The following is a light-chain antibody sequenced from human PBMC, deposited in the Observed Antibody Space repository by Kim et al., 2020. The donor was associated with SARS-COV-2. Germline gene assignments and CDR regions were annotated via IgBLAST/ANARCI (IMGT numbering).Light chain of an antibody. V-gene: IGLV3-19*01. CDR1: SLRSYY. CDR3: NSRDSSGNPLRV. Sequence: SSELTQDPAVSVALGQTVRITCQGDSLRSYYASWYQQKPGQAPVLVIYGKNNRPSGIPDRFSGSSPGNTASLTITGAQAEDEADYYCNSRDSSGNPLRVF. CDR2: GKN. J-gene: IGLJ1*01.